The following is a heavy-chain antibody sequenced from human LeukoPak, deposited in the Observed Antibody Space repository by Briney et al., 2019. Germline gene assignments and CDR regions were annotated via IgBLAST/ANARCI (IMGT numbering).Heavy chain of an antibody. V-gene: IGHV4-59*08. D-gene: IGHD3-10*01. CDR1: GGSISSYY. J-gene: IGHJ5*02. CDR3: ARHVRQPRGGSETRNRIVPPITWFDP. Sequence: SETLSLTCTVSGGSISSYYWSWIRQPPGKGLEWIGYIYYSGSTNYNPSLKSRVTISVDTSKNQFSLKLSSVTAADTAVYYCARHVRQPRGGSETRNRIVPPITWFDPWGQGTLVTVSS. CDR2: IYYSGST.